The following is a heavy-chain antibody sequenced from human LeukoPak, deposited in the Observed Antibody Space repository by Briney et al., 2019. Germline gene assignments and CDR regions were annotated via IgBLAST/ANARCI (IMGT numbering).Heavy chain of an antibody. V-gene: IGHV4-34*01. J-gene: IGHJ4*02. Sequence: PSEILSLTCAVYGESFSCYYWSWIRQPPGKGLEWIGEINHSGSTNYNPSLKSRVTISVDTSKHQFSLKLSSVTAADTAVYYCARLGYVWGSYRYTKDYWGQGTLVTVSS. D-gene: IGHD3-16*02. CDR1: GESFSCYY. CDR3: ARLGYVWGSYRYTKDY. CDR2: INHSGST.